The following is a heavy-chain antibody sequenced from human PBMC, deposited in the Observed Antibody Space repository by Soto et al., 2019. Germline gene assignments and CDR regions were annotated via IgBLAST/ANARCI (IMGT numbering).Heavy chain of an antibody. CDR3: ARHATVTYYYYYYYMDV. V-gene: IGHV4-39*01. J-gene: IGHJ6*03. CDR1: GGSISSSSYY. D-gene: IGHD4-17*01. CDR2: IYYSGST. Sequence: SETLSLTCTVSGGSISSSSYYWGWIRQPPGKGLEWIGSIYYSGSTYYNPSLKSRVTISVDTSKNQFSLKLSSVTAADTAVYYCARHATVTYYYYYYYMDVWGKGTTVTVSS.